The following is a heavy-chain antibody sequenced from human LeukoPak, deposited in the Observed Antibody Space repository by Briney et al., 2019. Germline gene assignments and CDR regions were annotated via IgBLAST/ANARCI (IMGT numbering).Heavy chain of an antibody. CDR2: IYYSGST. J-gene: IGHJ4*02. D-gene: IGHD6-13*01. CDR3: ARDPLSSSQRGYFDY. Sequence: SETLSLTCTVSGGSISSSSYYWGWIRQTPGKGLEWIGSIYYSGSTYYNPSLKSRVTISVDTSRNQFSLKLSSVTAADTAVYYCARDPLSSSQRGYFDYWGQGTLVTVSS. V-gene: IGHV4-39*02. CDR1: GGSISSSSYY.